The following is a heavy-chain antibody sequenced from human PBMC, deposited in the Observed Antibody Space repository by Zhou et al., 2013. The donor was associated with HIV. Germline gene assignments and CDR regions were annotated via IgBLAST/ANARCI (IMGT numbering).Heavy chain of an antibody. J-gene: IGHJ4*02. Sequence: QVQLVQSGAEVKKPGSSVKVSCKASGDAFTKSAISWVRQAPGQGLEWMGRTIPIIGSTDFVPKFQGRLTITADEATNTVYMELSSLESDDTAVYYCAKGALKWNGPFIDFWGQGTLVTVSS. D-gene: IGHD1-1*01. CDR1: GDAFTKSA. CDR3: AKGALKWNGPFIDF. CDR2: TIPIIGST. V-gene: IGHV1-69*11.